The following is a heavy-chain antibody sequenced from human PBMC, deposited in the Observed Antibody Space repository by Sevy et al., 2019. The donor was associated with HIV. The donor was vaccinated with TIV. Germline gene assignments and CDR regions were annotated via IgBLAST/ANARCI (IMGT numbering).Heavy chain of an antibody. CDR2: IWYDGSNK. V-gene: IGHV3-33*06. J-gene: IGHJ3*02. CDR1: GFTFSSYG. CDR3: ANIPYYYDSSGRDAFDI. Sequence: GSLRLSCAASGFTFSSYGMHWVRQAPGKGLEWVAVIWYDGSNKYHADSVKGRFTISRDNSKNTLYLQMNSLRAEDTAVYYCANIPYYYDSSGRDAFDIWGQGTMVTVSS. D-gene: IGHD3-22*01.